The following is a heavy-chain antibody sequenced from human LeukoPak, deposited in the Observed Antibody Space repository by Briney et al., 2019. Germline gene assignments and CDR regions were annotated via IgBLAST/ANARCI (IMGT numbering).Heavy chain of an antibody. Sequence: ASVKVSCKASGGTFSSYAISWVRQAPGQGLEWMGRIIPILGIANYAQKFQGRVTITADKSTSTAYMELSSLRSEDTAVYYCAANSGSYPFDYWGQGTLVTVSS. J-gene: IGHJ4*02. CDR1: GGTFSSYA. CDR2: IIPILGIA. CDR3: AANSGSYPFDY. D-gene: IGHD1-26*01. V-gene: IGHV1-69*04.